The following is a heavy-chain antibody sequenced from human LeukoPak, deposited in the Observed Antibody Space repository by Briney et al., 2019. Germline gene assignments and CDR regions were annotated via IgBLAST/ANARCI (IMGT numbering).Heavy chain of an antibody. CDR3: ATAPILRGEAGEQYKYGMDV. Sequence: PSGTLSLTCAVSVGSISSGNWWSWVRPSPGKGLEWIGEVYHNGTPNYNPSLKSRVTISADTFKNHFSLKLTSVTAADTAVYYCATAPILRGEAGEQYKYGMDVWGQGTTVIVSS. D-gene: IGHD1-1*01. CDR2: VYHNGTP. V-gene: IGHV4-4*02. J-gene: IGHJ6*02. CDR1: VGSISSGNW.